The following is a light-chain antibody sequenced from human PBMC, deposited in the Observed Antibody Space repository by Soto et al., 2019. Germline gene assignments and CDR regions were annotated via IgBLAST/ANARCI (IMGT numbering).Light chain of an antibody. J-gene: IGLJ1*01. Sequence: QSVLTQPPSVSGTPGQRVTISCSGGISNIGTNYVHWFQQLPGTAPKVLSNRDNQRPSGVPGRFSGSKSGTSASLAISGLRSEDEAEYYCAAWDDTVRSYVFGTGTKVTVL. V-gene: IGLV1-47*01. CDR1: ISNIGTNY. CDR3: AAWDDTVRSYV. CDR2: RDN.